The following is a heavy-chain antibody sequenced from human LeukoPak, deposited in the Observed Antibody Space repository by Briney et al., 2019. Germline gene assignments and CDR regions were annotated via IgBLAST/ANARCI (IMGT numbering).Heavy chain of an antibody. V-gene: IGHV4-4*07. CDR2: IYNSGSI. Sequence: SETLFLTCTVSGASVSSSYWNWIRQPAGKGLEWIGRIYNSGSINYNPSLESRVTISVDRSKNQFSLKLTSVTAAGTAVYYCANSISMDFEYWGQGILVTVSS. CDR3: ANSISMDFEY. D-gene: IGHD2/OR15-2a*01. CDR1: GASVSSSY. J-gene: IGHJ4*02.